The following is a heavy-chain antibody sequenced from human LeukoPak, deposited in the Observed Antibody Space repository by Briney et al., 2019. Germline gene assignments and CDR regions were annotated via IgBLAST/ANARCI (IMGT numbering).Heavy chain of an antibody. D-gene: IGHD3-10*01. CDR3: ATSHSGSYSYYYGMDV. V-gene: IGHV4-59*08. J-gene: IGHJ6*02. CDR1: GGSISSYY. CDR2: IYYSGST. Sequence: SETLSLTCTVSGGSISSYYWSWIRQPPGKGLEWIGFIYYSGSTNYNPSLKSRVTISVDTSKNQLSLKLSSVTAADTAVYYCATSHSGSYSYYYGMDVWGQGTTVTVSS.